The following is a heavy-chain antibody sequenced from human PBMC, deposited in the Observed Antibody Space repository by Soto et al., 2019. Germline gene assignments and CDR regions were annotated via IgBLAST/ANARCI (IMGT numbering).Heavy chain of an antibody. Sequence: TSETLSLTCAVYGGSFSGYYWSWIRQPPGKGLEWIGEINHSGSTNYNPSLKSRVTISVDTSKNQFSLKLSSVTAADTAVYYCARRVLYSSSYYYYYYGMDVWGQGTTVTVSS. J-gene: IGHJ6*02. D-gene: IGHD6-6*01. CDR2: INHSGST. CDR3: ARRVLYSSSYYYYYYGMDV. CDR1: GGSFSGYY. V-gene: IGHV4-34*01.